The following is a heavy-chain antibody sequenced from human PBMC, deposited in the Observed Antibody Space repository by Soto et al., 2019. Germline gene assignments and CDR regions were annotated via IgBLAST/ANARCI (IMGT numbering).Heavy chain of an antibody. CDR2: IYWDDTK. CDR3: AHGSGWLSDQ. J-gene: IGHJ4*02. V-gene: IGHV2-5*02. Sequence: QITLKESGPTLVKPTQTLTLTCTFSGFSLSTTAVGVNWIRQPPGKPLEWLALIYWDDTKHYSSSLKNRLTISKDTSKNQVVLTMTNMDPVDTATYYCAHGSGWLSDQWGQGTLDTVSS. CDR1: GFSLSTTAVG. D-gene: IGHD6-19*01.